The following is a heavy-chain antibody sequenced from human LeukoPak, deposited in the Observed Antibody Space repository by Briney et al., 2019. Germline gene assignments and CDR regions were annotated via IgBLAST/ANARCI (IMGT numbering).Heavy chain of an antibody. CDR1: GITFSSYS. CDR3: ARSRRRELLGTYFDY. CDR2: ISSFSGTI. J-gene: IGHJ4*02. Sequence: GGSLRLSCVASGITFSSYSMNWVRQAPGKGLEWVSYISSFSGTINYADSVKGRFTISRDNAKNSLYLQMNSLRAEDTAVYYCARSRRRELLGTYFDYWGQGTLVTVSS. V-gene: IGHV3-48*01. D-gene: IGHD1-26*01.